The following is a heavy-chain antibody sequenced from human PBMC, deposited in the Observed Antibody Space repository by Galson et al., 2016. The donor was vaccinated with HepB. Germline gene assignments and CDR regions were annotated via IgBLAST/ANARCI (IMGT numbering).Heavy chain of an antibody. J-gene: IGHJ3*02. Sequence: SVKVSCKASGGTFSNFFLHWVRQAPGQGLEWMGGSAPVSGIPHYAQKFQGRVTVSADEGTSTAYMELSSLTFDGTAVYYCATPHDYNDHDACDIWGQGTLVTVS. D-gene: IGHD3-10*01. V-gene: IGHV1-69*13. CDR2: SAPVSGIP. CDR3: ATPHDYNDHDACDI. CDR1: GGTFSNFF.